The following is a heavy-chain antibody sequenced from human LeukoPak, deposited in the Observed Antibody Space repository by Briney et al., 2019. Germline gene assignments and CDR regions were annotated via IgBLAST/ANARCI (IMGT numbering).Heavy chain of an antibody. V-gene: IGHV4-38-2*02. D-gene: IGHD1-26*01. Sequence: SETLSLTSAVSGYPITSGYYWGWIRRPPGKGLEWIGSVYHTGSTYYNPSLQGRVTISVDTSKNQFSLRRRSVTPAVTSWRLCARDQGRWNSVSYYNDYCGQGTLGTVSS. J-gene: IGHJ4*02. CDR3: ARDQGRWNSVSYYNDY. CDR2: VYHTGST. CDR1: GYPITSGYY.